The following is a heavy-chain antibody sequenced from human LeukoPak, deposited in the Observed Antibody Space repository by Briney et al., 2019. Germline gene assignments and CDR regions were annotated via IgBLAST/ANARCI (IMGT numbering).Heavy chain of an antibody. CDR1: GFTFSDYY. CDR2: IYSGGST. D-gene: IGHD3-9*01. V-gene: IGHV3-53*01. CDR3: ARMGKYYDILTGYLGNWFDP. J-gene: IGHJ5*02. Sequence: PGGSLRLSCAASGFTFSDYYMSWVRQAPGKGLEWVSVIYSGGSTYYADSVKGRFTISRDNSKNTLYLQMNSLRAEDTAVYYCARMGKYYDILTGYLGNWFDPWGQGTLVTVSS.